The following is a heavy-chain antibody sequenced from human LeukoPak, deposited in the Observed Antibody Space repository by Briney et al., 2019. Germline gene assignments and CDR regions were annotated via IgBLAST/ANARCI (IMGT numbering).Heavy chain of an antibody. J-gene: IGHJ6*03. D-gene: IGHD1-26*01. Sequence: PSETLSLTCTVSGDSITGYYWSWVRQPPGKGLEWIGYIYYSGSTNYNPSLKSRVTISVDTSKNQFSLKLSSVTAADTAVYYCARVGATYYYYYMDVWGKGTTVTVSS. V-gene: IGHV4-59*01. CDR2: IYYSGST. CDR1: GDSITGYY. CDR3: ARVGATYYYYYMDV.